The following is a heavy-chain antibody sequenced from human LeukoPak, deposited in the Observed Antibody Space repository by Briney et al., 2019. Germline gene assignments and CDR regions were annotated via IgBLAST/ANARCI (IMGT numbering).Heavy chain of an antibody. CDR3: AGREYTYGSFDF. CDR1: GGSISSGGYY. V-gene: IGHV4-31*03. Sequence: PSETLSLTCTVSGGSISSGGYYWSWIRQHPGKGLEWIGYIYYSGSTYYNPSLKSRVTISVDTSKNQFSLRLSSVTAADTAVYYCAGREYTYGSFDFWGQGTLVTVSS. D-gene: IGHD5-18*01. J-gene: IGHJ4*02. CDR2: IYYSGST.